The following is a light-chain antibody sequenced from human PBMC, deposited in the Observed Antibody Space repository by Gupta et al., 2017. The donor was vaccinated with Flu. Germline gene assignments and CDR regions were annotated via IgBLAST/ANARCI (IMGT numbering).Light chain of an antibody. Sequence: EIVLMQSPGTLSLSPGERATLSCWASQSISSSSLDWYKQKPGQAPRVVMYGGSTRASGIPDRFSGSGAGTDFALTISRLEPEDFAVYYCQHDGSSPYTVGQGTKVDI. J-gene: IGKJ2*01. CDR2: GGS. CDR3: QHDGSSPYT. CDR1: QSISSSS. V-gene: IGKV3-20*01.